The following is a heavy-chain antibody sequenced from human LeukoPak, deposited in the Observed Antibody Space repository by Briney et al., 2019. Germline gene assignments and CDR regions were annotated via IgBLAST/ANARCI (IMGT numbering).Heavy chain of an antibody. Sequence: GGSLRLSCAASGFTFSSYGMHWVRQAPGKGLEWVAVISYDGSNKYYADSVKGRFTISRDNSKNTLYLQMNSLRAEDTAVYYCARDRVRSFFDYWGQGTLVTVSS. CDR3: ARDRVRSFFDY. CDR2: ISYDGSNK. CDR1: GFTFSSYG. V-gene: IGHV3-30*03. J-gene: IGHJ4*02. D-gene: IGHD3-16*02.